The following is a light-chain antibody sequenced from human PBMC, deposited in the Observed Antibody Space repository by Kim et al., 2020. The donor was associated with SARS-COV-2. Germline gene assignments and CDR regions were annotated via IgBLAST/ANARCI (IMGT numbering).Light chain of an antibody. CDR1: KLGEKY. CDR3: QAWASSTVV. CDR2: QDN. Sequence: SYELTQPPSLSVSPGQTATITCSAEKLGEKYDSWYQQRPGQSPILVIFQDNKRPSGIPERFSGSNSGNTATLTISGTQTMDEADYYCQAWASSTVVFGG. J-gene: IGLJ2*01. V-gene: IGLV3-1*01.